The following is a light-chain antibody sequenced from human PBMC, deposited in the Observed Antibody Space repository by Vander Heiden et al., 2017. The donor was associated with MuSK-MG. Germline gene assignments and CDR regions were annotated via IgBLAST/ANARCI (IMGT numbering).Light chain of an antibody. CDR3: RRATALPLT. CDR1: QSISTW. CDR2: AAS. J-gene: IGKJ4*01. Sequence: IQLTESPSMISASVGDRVTITCRASQSISTWLAWYPQKPGKAPQLLIFAASSLFTRVPSRFRGRASATDLTLTISVLQLQDFATYYSRRATALPLTFGGGTKVXLK. V-gene: IGKV1-12*01.